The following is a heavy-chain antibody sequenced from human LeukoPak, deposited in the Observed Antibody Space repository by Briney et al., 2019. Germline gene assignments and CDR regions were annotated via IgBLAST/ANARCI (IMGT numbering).Heavy chain of an antibody. CDR1: GFTFSSHG. CDR3: ARDTELGLLDY. CDR2: ISGSGDNT. D-gene: IGHD2-21*01. V-gene: IGHV3-23*01. Sequence: GGSLRLSCAASGFTFSSHGMSWVRQAPGKGLEWVSTISGSGDNTYYADSVKGRFTISRDNAKNSLYLQMNSLRAEDTAVYYCARDTELGLLDYWGQGTLVTVSS. J-gene: IGHJ4*02.